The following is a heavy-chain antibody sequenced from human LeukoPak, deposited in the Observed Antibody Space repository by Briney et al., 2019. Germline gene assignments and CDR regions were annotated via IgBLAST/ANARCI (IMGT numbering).Heavy chain of an antibody. CDR1: GFTFGTLW. D-gene: IGHD5-24*01. V-gene: IGHV3-7*01. Sequence: GQSLTLSCPTSGFTFGTLWTSWVSPAQGNGLEWVANIQQDGSETYHADSVKGRFNIFRDNAKNSLYLQMDSLRVEDTAVYYCANGDGFDYWGQGTLVIVSS. CDR2: IQQDGSET. J-gene: IGHJ4*02. CDR3: ANGDGFDY.